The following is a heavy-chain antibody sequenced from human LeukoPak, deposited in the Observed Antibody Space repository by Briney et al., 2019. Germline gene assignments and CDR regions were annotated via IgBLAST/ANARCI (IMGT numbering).Heavy chain of an antibody. V-gene: IGHV5-51*01. CDR1: GYSFTSYW. D-gene: IGHD6-19*01. CDR2: IYPGDSDT. J-gene: IGHJ6*03. CDR3: ARLDKNYSSGWSSDYYYYYYMDV. Sequence: GESLKISCKGSGYSFTSYWIGWVRQMPGKGLEWMGIIYPGDSDTRYSPSFQGQVTISADKSISTAYLQWSSLKASDTAMYYCARLDKNYSSGWSSDYYYYYYMDVWGKGTTVTVSS.